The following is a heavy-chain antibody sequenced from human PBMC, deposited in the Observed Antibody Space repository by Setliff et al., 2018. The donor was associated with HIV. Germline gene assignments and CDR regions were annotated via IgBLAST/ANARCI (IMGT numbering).Heavy chain of an antibody. CDR1: GGSISSHY. Sequence: PSETLSLTCTVSGGSISSHYWSWIRQPPGKGLEWIGSIYHRGNTYYNPSLKSRVTISFDTSKNQFSLKLSFVTAADTAVYYCARGGIGDYYYYYMDVWGKGTTVTVSS. CDR3: ARGGIGDYYYYYMDV. D-gene: IGHD3-10*01. J-gene: IGHJ6*03. CDR2: IYHRGNT. V-gene: IGHV4-59*08.